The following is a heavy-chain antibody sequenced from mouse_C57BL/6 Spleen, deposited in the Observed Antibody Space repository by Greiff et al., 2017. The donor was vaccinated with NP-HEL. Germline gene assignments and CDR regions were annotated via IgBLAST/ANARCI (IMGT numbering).Heavy chain of an antibody. Sequence: EVQLQQSGPELVKPGASVKMSCKASGYTFTDYNMHWVKQSHGKSLEWIGYINPNNGGTSYNQKFKGKATLTVNKSSSTAYMELRSLTSEESAVYYCARGYYGSSYYAMDYWGQGTSVTVSS. CDR2: INPNNGGT. CDR1: GYTFTDYN. CDR3: ARGYYGSSYYAMDY. V-gene: IGHV1-22*01. J-gene: IGHJ4*01. D-gene: IGHD1-1*01.